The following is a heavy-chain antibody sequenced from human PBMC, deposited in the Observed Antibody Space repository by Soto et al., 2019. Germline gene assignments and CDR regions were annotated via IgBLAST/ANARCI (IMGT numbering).Heavy chain of an antibody. Sequence: QVQLVQSGAGVKKPGASVKVSCKASGYTFTSYDINWVRQATGQGLEWMGWMNPNSGNTGYAQKFQGRVTMTRNTSISTAYMELSSLRSEDTAVYYCARGPLAVARKGNWFDPWGQGTLVTVSS. J-gene: IGHJ5*02. CDR1: GYTFTSYD. D-gene: IGHD6-19*01. CDR2: MNPNSGNT. V-gene: IGHV1-8*01. CDR3: ARGPLAVARKGNWFDP.